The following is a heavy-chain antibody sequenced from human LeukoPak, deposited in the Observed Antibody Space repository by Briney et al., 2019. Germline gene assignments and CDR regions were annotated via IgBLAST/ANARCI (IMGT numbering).Heavy chain of an antibody. D-gene: IGHD1-1*01. V-gene: IGHV1-2*02. CDR1: GYTFTGYY. Sequence: ASVKVSCKAFGYTFTGYYMYWVRQAPGQGLEWMGWIIPNSGGTKYAQKFQGRVNMTRDTSINTAYMELSRLTSDDTAVYYCARAQGWERPLDYWGQGTLVTVSS. CDR2: IIPNSGGT. CDR3: ARAQGWERPLDY. J-gene: IGHJ4*02.